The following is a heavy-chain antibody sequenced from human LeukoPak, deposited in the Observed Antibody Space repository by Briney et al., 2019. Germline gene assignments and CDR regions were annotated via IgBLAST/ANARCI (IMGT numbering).Heavy chain of an antibody. V-gene: IGHV5-51*01. CDR1: GYNFVTYW. D-gene: IGHD5-24*01. Sequence: GQSLKISCKTSGYNFVTYWIGWMRQMPGTGLEWMGIIYPGDSDTRYSPSFQGQVTMSADKSISTAYLQWSSLKASDTAMYYCARGDGSNYDYWGQGTLVTVSS. J-gene: IGHJ4*02. CDR3: ARGDGSNYDY. CDR2: IYPGDSDT.